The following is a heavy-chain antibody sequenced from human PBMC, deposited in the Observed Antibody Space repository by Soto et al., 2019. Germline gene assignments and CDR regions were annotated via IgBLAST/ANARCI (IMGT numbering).Heavy chain of an antibody. J-gene: IGHJ2*01. CDR1: GGSFSGYY. CDR3: ARSATVTSDWYFDL. V-gene: IGHV4-34*01. Sequence: QVQLQQWGAGLLKPSETLSLTCAVYGGSFSGYYWSWIRQPPGKGLEWIGEIHHRGSTTYNPSLKRLVNISVDTSTNQFALKLGSVTGADTAVYYSARSATVTSDWYFDLCGRGTLVTVAS. D-gene: IGHD4-17*01. CDR2: IHHRGST.